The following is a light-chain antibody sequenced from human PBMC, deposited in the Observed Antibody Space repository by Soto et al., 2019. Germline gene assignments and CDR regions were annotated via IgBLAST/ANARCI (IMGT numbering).Light chain of an antibody. CDR2: AAS. J-gene: IGKJ1*01. CDR1: QSISSY. Sequence: DIQMTQSPSSLSASVGDRVTITCRASQSISSYLYWYQQKPGKAPKLLIYAASSLESGVQSRFSGSGSGTDFTLTISSLQAEAFATYYCQQSYSTPTFGQGTKVEIK. CDR3: QQSYSTPT. V-gene: IGKV1-39*01.